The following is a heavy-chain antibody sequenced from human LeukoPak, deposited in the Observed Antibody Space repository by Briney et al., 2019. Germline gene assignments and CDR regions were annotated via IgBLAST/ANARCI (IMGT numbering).Heavy chain of an antibody. J-gene: IGHJ6*03. V-gene: IGHV1-46*01. Sequence: ASVKVSCKASGYTFTTHYMHWVRQAPGQGLEWMGVINPSGLWSSSAQKFQGRVTMTRDTSTSTDYLELRSLRSDDTALYYCARSPIARVAATTPYYMDVWGKGTTVTISS. CDR2: INPSGLWS. CDR3: ARSPIARVAATTPYYMDV. CDR1: GYTFTTHY. D-gene: IGHD6-19*01.